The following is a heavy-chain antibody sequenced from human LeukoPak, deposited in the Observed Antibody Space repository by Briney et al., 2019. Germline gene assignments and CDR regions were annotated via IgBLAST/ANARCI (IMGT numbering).Heavy chain of an antibody. J-gene: IGHJ4*02. Sequence: SETLSLTCAVSGGSISSSNWWSWVRQPPGKGLEWIGEIYHSGSTNYNPSLKSRVTISVDKSKNQFSLKLSSVTAADTAVYYCARHFHGSGYVDDFWGQGTLVTVSS. D-gene: IGHD5-12*01. CDR2: IYHSGST. CDR3: ARHFHGSGYVDDF. CDR1: GGSISSSNW. V-gene: IGHV4-4*02.